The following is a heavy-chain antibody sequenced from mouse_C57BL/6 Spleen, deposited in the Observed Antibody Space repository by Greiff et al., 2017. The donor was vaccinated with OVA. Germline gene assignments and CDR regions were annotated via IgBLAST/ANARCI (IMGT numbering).Heavy chain of an antibody. D-gene: IGHD2-1*01. J-gene: IGHJ4*01. CDR3: ARDGGNYDWVDY. CDR1: GFTFSSYA. CDR2: ISDGGSYT. Sequence: EVKVEESGGGLVKPGGSLKLSCAASGFTFSSYAMSWVRQTPEKRLEWVATISDGGSYTYYPDNVKGRFTISRDNAKNNLYLQMSHLKSEDTARYYCARDGGNYDWVDYWGQGTSVTVSS. V-gene: IGHV5-4*01.